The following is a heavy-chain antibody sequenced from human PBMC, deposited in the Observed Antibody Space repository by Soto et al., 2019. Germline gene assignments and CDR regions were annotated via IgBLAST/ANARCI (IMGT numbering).Heavy chain of an antibody. CDR2: ISSNGGST. V-gene: IGHV3-64*01. Sequence: GGSLRLSCAASGFAFSSYAMHWVRQAPGKGLEYVSAISSNGGSTYYANSVKGRFTISRDNSKNTLYLQMGSLRAEDMAVYYCARALVGAIAPKAYYFDYWGQGTLVTVSS. CDR3: ARALVGAIAPKAYYFDY. CDR1: GFAFSSYA. D-gene: IGHD1-26*01. J-gene: IGHJ4*02.